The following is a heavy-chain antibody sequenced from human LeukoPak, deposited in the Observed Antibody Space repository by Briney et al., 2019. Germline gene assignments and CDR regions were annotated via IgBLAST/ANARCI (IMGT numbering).Heavy chain of an antibody. J-gene: IGHJ6*02. V-gene: IGHV3-23*01. Sequence: GRSLRLSCAASGFTFSSYAMSWVRQAPGKGLEWVSAISGSGGSTYYADSVKGRFTISRDNSKNTLYLQMNSLTAEDTAVYYCAKDSPFAPPKYYYYGMNVWGQGTTVTVSS. CDR3: AKDSPFAPPKYYYYGMNV. CDR1: GFTFSSYA. CDR2: ISGSGGST.